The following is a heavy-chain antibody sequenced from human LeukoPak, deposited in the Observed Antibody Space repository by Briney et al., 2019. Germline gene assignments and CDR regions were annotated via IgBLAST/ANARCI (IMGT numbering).Heavy chain of an antibody. CDR3: AREEKYYDFWSGYYRVNYHYRMDF. D-gene: IGHD3-3*01. CDR1: GCSISMYY. J-gene: IGHJ6*02. Sequence: SETLSLTCSVSGCSISMYYASWVRQPPGKGLEWIGYIHYSGSTNYNPSLNSRVTISVDTSKNQFSLDLSSVTAADTAVYYCAREEKYYDFWSGYYRVNYHYRMDFWGQGTTVTVSS. V-gene: IGHV4-59*08. CDR2: IHYSGST.